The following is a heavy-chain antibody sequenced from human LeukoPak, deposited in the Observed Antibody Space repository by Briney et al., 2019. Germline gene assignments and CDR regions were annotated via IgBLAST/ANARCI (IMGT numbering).Heavy chain of an antibody. Sequence: SETLSLTCTVSGGSVSSGSYYWSWIRQPPGKGLEWIGYIYYSGSTNYNPSLKSRVTISVDTSKNQFSLKLSSVTAADTAVYYCARGQQLDQYYYYGMDVWGQGTTVTVSS. CDR2: IYYSGST. D-gene: IGHD6-13*01. J-gene: IGHJ6*02. CDR3: ARGQQLDQYYYYGMDV. V-gene: IGHV4-61*01. CDR1: GGSVSSGSYY.